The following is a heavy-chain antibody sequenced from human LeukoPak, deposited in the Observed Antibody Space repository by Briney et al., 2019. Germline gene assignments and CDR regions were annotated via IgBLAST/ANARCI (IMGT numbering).Heavy chain of an antibody. V-gene: IGHV1-18*01. D-gene: IGHD3-22*01. J-gene: IGHJ4*02. CDR3: ARDHDSSGYYLIFDY. CDR2: ISTYNHNT. Sequence: GASVKVSCKASGYTFTSQGISWVRQAPGLGLEWMGWISTYNHNTNYAQKLQGRVTMTTDTSTSTAYMELRSLRSDDTAVYYCARDHDSSGYYLIFDYWGQGTLVTVSS. CDR1: GYTFTSQG.